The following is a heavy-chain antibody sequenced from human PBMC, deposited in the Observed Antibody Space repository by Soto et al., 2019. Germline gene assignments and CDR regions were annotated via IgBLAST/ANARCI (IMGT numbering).Heavy chain of an antibody. V-gene: IGHV3-30*18. CDR2: ISYDGSNK. D-gene: IGHD3-10*01. CDR3: AKDPTTMVRGVIISGYYYMDV. J-gene: IGHJ6*03. CDR1: GFTFSSYG. Sequence: GGSLRLSCAASGFTFSSYGMHWVRQAPGKGLEWVAVISYDGSNKYYADSVKGRFTISRDNSKNTLYLQMNSLRAEDTAVYYCAKDPTTMVRGVIISGYYYMDVWGKGTTVTVSS.